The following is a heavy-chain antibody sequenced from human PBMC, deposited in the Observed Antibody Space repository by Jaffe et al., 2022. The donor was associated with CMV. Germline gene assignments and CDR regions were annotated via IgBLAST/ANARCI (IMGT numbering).Heavy chain of an antibody. CDR3: ARVGWEQLGYYYYYYMDV. CDR1: GGSISSSNW. D-gene: IGHD1-26*01. V-gene: IGHV4-4*02. Sequence: QVQLQESGPGLVKPSGTLSLTCAVSGGSISSSNWWSWVRQPPGKGLEWIGEIYHSGSTNYNPSLKSRVTISVDKSKNQFSLKLSSVTAADTAVYYCARVGWEQLGYYYYYYMDVWGKGTTVTVSS. J-gene: IGHJ6*03. CDR2: IYHSGST.